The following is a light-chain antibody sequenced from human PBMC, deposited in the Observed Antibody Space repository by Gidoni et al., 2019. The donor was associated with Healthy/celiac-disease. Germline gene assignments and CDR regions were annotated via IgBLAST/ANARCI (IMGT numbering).Light chain of an antibody. CDR1: QSISSY. CDR3: QQSYSTPRFT. V-gene: IGKV1-39*01. J-gene: IGKJ3*01. Sequence: DIQMTQSPSSLSASVGDRVTITCRASQSISSYLNWYQQKPGKAPKLLIYAASSLQSGVPSRFRGSGSGTDFTLTIRSLQPEDFATYYCQQSYSTPRFTFGPGTKVDI. CDR2: AAS.